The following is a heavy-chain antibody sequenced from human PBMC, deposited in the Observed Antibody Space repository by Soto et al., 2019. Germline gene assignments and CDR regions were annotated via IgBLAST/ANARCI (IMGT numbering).Heavy chain of an antibody. CDR2: IYYSGST. J-gene: IGHJ3*01. D-gene: IGHD2-2*01. CDR3: ARGRGGWFINQLLNAFV. CDR1: GGSISSYY. V-gene: IGHV4-59*01. Sequence: QVQLQESGPGLVKPSETLSLTCTVSGGSISSYYWSWIRQPPGKGLEWIGYIYYSGSTNYNPSLKSRVTISVDTSNNQFSLNLSSVTAADTAVYYCARGRGGWFINQLLNAFVWGQGTMVTVSS.